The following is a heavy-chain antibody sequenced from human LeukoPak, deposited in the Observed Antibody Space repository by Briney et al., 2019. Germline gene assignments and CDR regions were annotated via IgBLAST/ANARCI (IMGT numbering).Heavy chain of an antibody. Sequence: PGGSLTLSCAASGFTFYDYAMHWVRQVPGKGLEWVGYIYHTGSTNYSPSPKSRVTMSVDASRNQFSLKLVSVTAADTAVYYCARDRGTTGYYYLDSWGQGILVTVSS. J-gene: IGHJ4*02. CDR3: ARDRGTTGYYYLDS. D-gene: IGHD1-26*01. CDR2: IYHTGST. V-gene: IGHV4-59*01. CDR1: GFTFYDYA.